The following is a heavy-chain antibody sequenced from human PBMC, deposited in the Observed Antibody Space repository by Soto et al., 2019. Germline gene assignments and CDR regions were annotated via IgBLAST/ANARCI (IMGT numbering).Heavy chain of an antibody. J-gene: IGHJ4*02. CDR1: GYTFTSYA. Sequence: GASVKVSCKASGYTFTSYAMHWVRQAPGQRLEWMGWINAGNGNTKYSQKFQGRVTITRDTSASTAYMELSSLRSEDTAVYYCARDAIRTNYDFWSGYYGPDFDYWGQGTLVTLSS. D-gene: IGHD3-3*01. CDR3: ARDAIRTNYDFWSGYYGPDFDY. CDR2: INAGNGNT. V-gene: IGHV1-3*01.